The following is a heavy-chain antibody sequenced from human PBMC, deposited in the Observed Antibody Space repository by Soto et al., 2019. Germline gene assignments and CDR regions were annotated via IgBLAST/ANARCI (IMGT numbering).Heavy chain of an antibody. J-gene: IGHJ4*02. CDR2: INAGNGNT. Sequence: ASVKVSCKASGYTFTSYAMHWVRQAPGQRLEWMGWINAGNGNTKYSQKFQGRVTITRDTSASTAYMELSSLRSEDTAVYYCAGSPAGVVPAFDYWGQGTLVTVSS. CDR1: GYTFTSYA. CDR3: AGSPAGVVPAFDY. D-gene: IGHD2-2*01. V-gene: IGHV1-3*01.